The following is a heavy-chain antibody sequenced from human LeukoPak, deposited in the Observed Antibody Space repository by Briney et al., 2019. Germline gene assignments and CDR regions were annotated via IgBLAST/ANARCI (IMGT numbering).Heavy chain of an antibody. V-gene: IGHV1-24*01. CDR1: GYTLTELS. CDR3: ATTFDSGSYKYYFDH. Sequence: ASVKVSCKVSGYTLTELSMHWVRQAPGKGLEWMGGFDPEDGETIYAQKFQGRVTMTEDTSTDTAYMELSSLRSEDTAVYYCATTFDSGSYKYYFDHWGQGTLVTVSS. J-gene: IGHJ4*02. CDR2: FDPEDGET. D-gene: IGHD1-26*01.